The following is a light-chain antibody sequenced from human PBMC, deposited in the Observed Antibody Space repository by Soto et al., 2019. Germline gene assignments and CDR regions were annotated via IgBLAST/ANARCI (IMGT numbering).Light chain of an antibody. J-gene: IGKJ1*01. V-gene: IGKV3-11*01. CDR3: QQRTDWPPWT. CDR1: QSIGLA. CDR2: DAS. Sequence: EIVLTQSPATLSLSPGERATLSCRASQSIGLAIAWYQHKPGQAPRLLIFDASQRATGIPARFRGSGSGTDFTLCIRSLEPEDFAVYYCQQRTDWPPWTFGQGTKVESK.